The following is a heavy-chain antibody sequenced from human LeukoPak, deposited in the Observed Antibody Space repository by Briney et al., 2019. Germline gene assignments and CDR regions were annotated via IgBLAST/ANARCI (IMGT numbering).Heavy chain of an antibody. CDR3: AREGRRGDYGDYWPFDY. CDR2: INHSGST. CDR1: GGSFSGYY. J-gene: IGHJ4*02. V-gene: IGHV4-34*01. D-gene: IGHD4-17*01. Sequence: SETLSLTCAVYGGSFSGYYWSWIRQPPGKGLEWIGEINHSGSTNYSPSLKSRVTISVDTSKNQFSLKLSSVTAADTAVYYCAREGRRGDYGDYWPFDYWGQGTLVTVSS.